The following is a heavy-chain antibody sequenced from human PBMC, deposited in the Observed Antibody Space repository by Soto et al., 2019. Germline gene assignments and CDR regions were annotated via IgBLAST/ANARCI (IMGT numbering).Heavy chain of an antibody. Sequence: ASVKVSCKASGYTFTSYDINWVRQATGQGLEWMGWMNPNSGNTGYAQKFQGRVTMTRDTSISTAYMELGSLGSEDTAVYYCARGGYCNSTSCYKSNDYWGQGALVPVSS. V-gene: IGHV1-8*01. CDR3: ARGGYCNSTSCYKSNDY. D-gene: IGHD2-2*01. J-gene: IGHJ4*02. CDR2: MNPNSGNT. CDR1: GYTFTSYD.